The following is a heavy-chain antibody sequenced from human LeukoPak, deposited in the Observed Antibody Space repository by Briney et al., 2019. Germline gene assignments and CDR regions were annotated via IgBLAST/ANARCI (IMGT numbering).Heavy chain of an antibody. J-gene: IGHJ3*01. CDR3: ARHKVLGGITIDVFDL. V-gene: IGHV5-10-1*01. CDR1: QYTFSNYW. CDR2: IDPSDTYT. Sequence: GESLKISCKGLQYTFSNYWITWVRHVPGEGLEWMGMIDPSDTYTKYSPSFQGHVTLSVDKSIDTAYLQWSGLKASDTAIYFCARHKVLGGITIDVFDLWGQGTLVTVSS. D-gene: IGHD3-16*01.